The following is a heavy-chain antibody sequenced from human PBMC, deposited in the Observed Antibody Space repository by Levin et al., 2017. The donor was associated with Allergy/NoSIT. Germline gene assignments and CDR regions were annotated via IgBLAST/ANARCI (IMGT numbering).Heavy chain of an antibody. V-gene: IGHV3-49*03. CDR1: GFTFGDYA. Sequence: GESLKISCTASGFTFGDYAMSWFRQAPGKGLEWVGFIRSKAYGGTTEYAASVKGRFTISRDDSKSIAYLQMNSLKTEDTAVYYCTRGFELLWLEGPYGMDVWGQGTTVTVSS. D-gene: IGHD3-10*01. CDR2: IRSKAYGGTT. CDR3: TRGFELLWLEGPYGMDV. J-gene: IGHJ6*02.